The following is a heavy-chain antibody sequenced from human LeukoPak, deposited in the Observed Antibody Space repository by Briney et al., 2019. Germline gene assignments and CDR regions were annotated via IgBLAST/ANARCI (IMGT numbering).Heavy chain of an antibody. Sequence: GRSLRLSCAASGFPFDDYAMHWVRPAPGKGLEWVSGISWNSGSIGYADSVKGRFTISRDNAKNSLYLQMNSLRAEDTALYYCAKDSRSSGWLHFDYWGQGTLVTVSS. J-gene: IGHJ4*02. CDR1: GFPFDDYA. CDR2: ISWNSGSI. CDR3: AKDSRSSGWLHFDY. D-gene: IGHD6-19*01. V-gene: IGHV3-9*01.